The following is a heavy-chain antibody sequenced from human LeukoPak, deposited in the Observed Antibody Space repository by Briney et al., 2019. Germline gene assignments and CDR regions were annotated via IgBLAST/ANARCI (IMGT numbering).Heavy chain of an antibody. Sequence: PGGSLRLSCAPSGFTFDDYAMHWVRQAPGKGLEWVSGISWNSGSIGYADSVKGRFTISRDNAKNSLYLQMNSLIPEDMALYYCAKGSCCRTKCYLSEYWGQGTLVTVSS. V-gene: IGHV3-9*03. CDR2: ISWNSGSI. CDR3: AKGSCCRTKCYLSEY. D-gene: IGHD2-2*01. CDR1: GFTFDDYA. J-gene: IGHJ4*02.